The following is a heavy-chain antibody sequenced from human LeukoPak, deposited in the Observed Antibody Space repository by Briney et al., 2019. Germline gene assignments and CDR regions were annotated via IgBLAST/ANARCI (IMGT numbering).Heavy chain of an antibody. CDR3: ARESRDIEMATIYFDY. J-gene: IGHJ4*02. D-gene: IGHD5-24*01. CDR1: GYTFTGYH. CDR2: INPNSGGT. V-gene: IGHV1-2*06. Sequence: GASVKVSCKASGYTFTGYHMHWVRQAPGQGLEWMGRINPNSGGTNYAQKFQGRVTMTRDTSISTAYMELSRLRSDDTAVYYCARESRDIEMATIYFDYWGQGTLVTVSS.